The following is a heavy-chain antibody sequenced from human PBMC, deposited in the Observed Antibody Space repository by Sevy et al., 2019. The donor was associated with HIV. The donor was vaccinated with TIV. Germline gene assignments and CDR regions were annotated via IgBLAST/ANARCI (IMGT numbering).Heavy chain of an antibody. D-gene: IGHD7-27*01. CDR3: ATDLNWANY. J-gene: IGHJ4*02. CDR2: MNPSASEK. CDR1: GFTFNTYW. Sequence: GGCLRLSCAASGFTFNTYWMTWVRQAPGKGLESVANMNPSASEKYYMDSVKGRFTISRDNAKNSLYLQMNSLRVEDTAVYYCATDLNWANYWGQGTLVTVSS. V-gene: IGHV3-7*01.